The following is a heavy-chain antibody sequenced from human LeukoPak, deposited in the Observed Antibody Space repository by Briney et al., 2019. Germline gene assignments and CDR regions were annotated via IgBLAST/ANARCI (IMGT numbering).Heavy chain of an antibody. CDR1: GGSISSSSYY. D-gene: IGHD6-19*01. CDR3: AREGLAVAGHPNWFDP. Sequence: KPSETLSLTCTVSGGSISSSSYYWGWIRQPPGKGLEWIGSIYYSGSTYYNPSLKSRVTISVDTSKNQFSLKLSSVTAADTAVYYCAREGLAVAGHPNWFDPWGQGTLVTVSS. J-gene: IGHJ5*02. V-gene: IGHV4-39*01. CDR2: IYYSGST.